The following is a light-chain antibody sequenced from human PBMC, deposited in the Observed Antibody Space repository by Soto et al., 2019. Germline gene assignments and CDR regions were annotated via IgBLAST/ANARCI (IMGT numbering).Light chain of an antibody. CDR2: SNN. CDR3: AAWDDSLNGQV. V-gene: IGLV1-44*01. J-gene: IGLJ1*01. Sequence: QSVLTQPPSTSGTPGQRVTLSCSGNSSNIGSNTVNWYQQLPGTAPKLLIYSNNQRPSGVPDRFSGSKSGTSASLAISGLQSEDEADYYCAAWDDSLNGQVFGTGTKVTVL. CDR1: SSNIGSNT.